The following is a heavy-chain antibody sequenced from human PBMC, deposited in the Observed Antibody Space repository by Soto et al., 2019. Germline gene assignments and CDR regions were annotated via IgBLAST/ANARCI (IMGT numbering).Heavy chain of an antibody. V-gene: IGHV3-23*01. Sequence: PGGSLRLSCAASGFTFSSYAMSWVRQAPGKGLEWVSAISGSGGSTYYADSVKGRFTISRDNSKNTLYLQMNSLRAEDTAVYYCAKDGLRYFDWLLPSEDAFDIWGQGTMVTVSS. CDR1: GFTFSSYA. D-gene: IGHD3-9*01. J-gene: IGHJ3*02. CDR3: AKDGLRYFDWLLPSEDAFDI. CDR2: ISGSGGST.